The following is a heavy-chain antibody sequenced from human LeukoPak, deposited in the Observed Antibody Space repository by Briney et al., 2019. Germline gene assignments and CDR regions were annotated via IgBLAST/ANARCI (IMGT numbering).Heavy chain of an antibody. Sequence: PSETLSLTCTISGGSFSRYYWNWIRQAPGKGLEWIGYLYYSDITNYNPSLRSRVTISADTSRNQFSLQLRSVTAADTAVYYCARDVGASNFDSWGQGVQVTVSS. V-gene: IGHV4-59*12. CDR1: GGSFSRYY. D-gene: IGHD1-26*01. CDR3: ARDVGASNFDS. CDR2: LYYSDIT. J-gene: IGHJ4*02.